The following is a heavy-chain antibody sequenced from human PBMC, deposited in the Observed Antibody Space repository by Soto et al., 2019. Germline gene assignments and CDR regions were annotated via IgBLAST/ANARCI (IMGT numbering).Heavy chain of an antibody. CDR3: VRQPLRMSRYYFDY. Sequence: SETLSLTCTVSGGSISSGDYYWSWIRQPPGKGLEWIGYIYYSGSTYYNPSLKSRVTISVDTSKNQFSLKLSSVTAADTAVYYCVRQPLRMSRYYFDYWGQGTLVTVSA. D-gene: IGHD2-15*01. CDR2: IYYSGST. J-gene: IGHJ4*02. CDR1: GGSISSGDYY. V-gene: IGHV4-30-4*01.